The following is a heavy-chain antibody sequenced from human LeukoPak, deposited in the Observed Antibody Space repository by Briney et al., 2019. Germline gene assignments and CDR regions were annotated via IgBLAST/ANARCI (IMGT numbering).Heavy chain of an antibody. CDR2: INHSGST. Sequence: PSETLSLTCAVYGGSFSGYYWSWIRQPPGKGLEWIGEINHSGSTNYNPSLKSRDTISVDTSKNQFSLKLSSVTAADTAVYYCARKGDTAMAPVGWYYYYMDVWGKGTTVTVSS. D-gene: IGHD5-18*01. V-gene: IGHV4-34*01. CDR1: GGSFSGYY. CDR3: ARKGDTAMAPVGWYYYYMDV. J-gene: IGHJ6*03.